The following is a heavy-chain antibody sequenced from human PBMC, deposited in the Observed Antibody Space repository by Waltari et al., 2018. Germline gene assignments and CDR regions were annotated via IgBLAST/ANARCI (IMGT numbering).Heavy chain of an antibody. CDR2: ISPILGIA. Sequence: QVQLVQSGAEVKKPGSSVKVSCKASGGTFSSYTISWVRQAPGQGLEWMGRISPILGIANYAQKCQGRVTITADKSTSTAYMELSSLRSEDTAVYYCARGSLAAAGLGYFDYWGQGTLVTVSS. D-gene: IGHD6-13*01. V-gene: IGHV1-69*09. CDR1: GGTFSSYT. CDR3: ARGSLAAAGLGYFDY. J-gene: IGHJ4*02.